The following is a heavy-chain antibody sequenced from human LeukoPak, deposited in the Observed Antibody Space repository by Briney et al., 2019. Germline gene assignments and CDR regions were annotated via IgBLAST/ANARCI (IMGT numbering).Heavy chain of an antibody. J-gene: IGHJ6*02. Sequence: PGGSLRLSCAASGIAFTSFAMSWVRQAPGKGLEWVSSISSSSSYIYYADSVKGRFTISRDNAKNSLYLQMNSLRAEDTAVYYCARAYSSLYGMDVWGQGTTVTVSS. CDR3: ARAYSSLYGMDV. CDR1: GIAFTSFA. V-gene: IGHV3-21*01. D-gene: IGHD6-13*01. CDR2: ISSSSSYI.